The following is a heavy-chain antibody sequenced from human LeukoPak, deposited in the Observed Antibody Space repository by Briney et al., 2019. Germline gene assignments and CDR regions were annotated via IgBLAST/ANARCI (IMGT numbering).Heavy chain of an antibody. Sequence: GESLKISCKGSGYSFTTYWIGWVRQMPGKGLEWMGIIYPGDSDPRYSPSFQGQVTISADTSISTAYLQWSSLKASDSAMYYCVRHGLGSSWFGFDYWGQGTLVTVSS. J-gene: IGHJ4*02. V-gene: IGHV5-51*01. CDR2: IYPGDSDP. CDR3: VRHGLGSSWFGFDY. CDR1: GYSFTTYW. D-gene: IGHD6-13*01.